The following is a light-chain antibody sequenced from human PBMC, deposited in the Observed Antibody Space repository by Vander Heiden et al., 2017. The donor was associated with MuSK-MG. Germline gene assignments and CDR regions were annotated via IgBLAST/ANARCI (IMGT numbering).Light chain of an antibody. CDR2: EVS. Sequence: SALTQPPSASGSPGQSVTISCTGTSSDVGGYNYVSWYQQHPGKAPKLMIYEVSKRPSGVPDRFSGSKPGNTASLTVSGLQAEDEADYYCSSYAGSNNLVFGGGTKLTVL. CDR3: SSYAGSNNLV. J-gene: IGLJ3*02. CDR1: SSDVGGYNY. V-gene: IGLV2-8*01.